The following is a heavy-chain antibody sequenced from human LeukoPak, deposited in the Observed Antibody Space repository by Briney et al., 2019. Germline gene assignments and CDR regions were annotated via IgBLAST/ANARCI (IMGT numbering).Heavy chain of an antibody. J-gene: IGHJ4*02. CDR3: AKTSGYSSSWYAHFDY. D-gene: IGHD6-13*01. CDR2: ISYDGSNK. CDR1: GFTFSSYG. Sequence: GGSLRLSCAASGFTFSSYGMHWVRQAPGKGLEWVAVISYDGSNKYYADSVKGRFTISRDNSKNTLYLQMNSLRAEDTAVYYCAKTSGYSSSWYAHFDYWGQGTLVTVSS. V-gene: IGHV3-30*18.